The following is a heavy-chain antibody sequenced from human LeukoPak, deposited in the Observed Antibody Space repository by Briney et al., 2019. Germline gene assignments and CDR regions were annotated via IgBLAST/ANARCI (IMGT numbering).Heavy chain of an antibody. Sequence: GGSLRLSCAASGFTFSSYSMNWVRQAPVKGLEWVSSISSSSSYTYYADSVKGRFTISRDNAKNSLYLQMNGLRAEDTAVYYCARVGDYGDYIDYWGQGTLVTVSS. CDR1: GFTFSSYS. CDR2: ISSSSSYT. CDR3: ARVGDYGDYIDY. D-gene: IGHD4-17*01. V-gene: IGHV3-21*01. J-gene: IGHJ4*02.